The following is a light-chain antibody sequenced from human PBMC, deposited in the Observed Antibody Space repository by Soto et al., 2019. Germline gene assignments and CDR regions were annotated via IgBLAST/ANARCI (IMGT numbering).Light chain of an antibody. V-gene: IGLV2-8*01. Sequence: QSALTQPPSASGSPGQSVTISCTGTSSDVGGYNYVSWYQQHPGKAPKLMIYEVSKRPSGVPDRFSGSKSGNTASLTVSGLQAEDEADYYRSSYAGSNNVEFGGGTKLTVL. CDR2: EVS. CDR3: SSYAGSNNVE. J-gene: IGLJ2*01. CDR1: SSDVGGYNY.